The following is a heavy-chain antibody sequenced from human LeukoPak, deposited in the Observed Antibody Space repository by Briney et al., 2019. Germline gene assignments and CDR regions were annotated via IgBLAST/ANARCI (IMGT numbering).Heavy chain of an antibody. CDR2: TSGSGGTT. V-gene: IGHV3-23*01. Sequence: GGSLRLSCAASGFNFSSYAMTWVRQAPGKGLECVSGTSGSGGTTYYAESVKGRVTISRDNSKHSLYLQMNSLRAEDTAVYYCARGVSFSTEYYFDYWGQGTLVTVSS. J-gene: IGHJ4*02. CDR3: ARGVSFSTEYYFDY. D-gene: IGHD3-10*01. CDR1: GFNFSSYA.